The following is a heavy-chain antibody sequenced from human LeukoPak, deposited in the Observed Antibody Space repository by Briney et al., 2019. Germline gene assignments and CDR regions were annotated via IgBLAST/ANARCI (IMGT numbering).Heavy chain of an antibody. D-gene: IGHD5-24*01. CDR2: ISYDGSNK. J-gene: IGHJ3*02. CDR3: ARGRRRDANTFDAFDI. CDR1: GFTFSSYG. Sequence: PGRSLRLSCAASGFTFSSYGMYWVRQAPGKGLEWVAVISYDGSNKYYADSVKGRFTISRDNSKNTLYLQMNSLRAEDTAVFYCARGRRRDANTFDAFDIWGQGTMVTVSS. V-gene: IGHV3-30*03.